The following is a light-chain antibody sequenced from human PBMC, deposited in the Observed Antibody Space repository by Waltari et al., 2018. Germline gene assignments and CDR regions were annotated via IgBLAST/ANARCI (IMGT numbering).Light chain of an antibody. V-gene: IGKV3-20*01. CDR2: GAS. Sequence: EIVLTQSPGTLSLSPGGRATLSCRASQSVSRALAWYQQKPGQAPRLLIYGASNRATGIQDRFSGSGSGTDFSLTISSLEPEDFAVYYCQHYLRLPATFGQGTKVEIK. CDR3: QHYLRLPAT. J-gene: IGKJ1*01. CDR1: QSVSRA.